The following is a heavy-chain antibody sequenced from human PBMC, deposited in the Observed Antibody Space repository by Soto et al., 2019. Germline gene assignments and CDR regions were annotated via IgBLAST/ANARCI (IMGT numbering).Heavy chain of an antibody. V-gene: IGHV3-74*01. J-gene: IGHJ4*02. CDR1: GFTFSSLW. D-gene: IGHD6-13*01. CDR2: IDSDGIGT. CDR3: VRLGGSSQIDF. Sequence: VQLVESGGDLVQPGGSLGISWAASGFTFSSLWMHWVRQVPGKGLEWISRIDSDGIGTSYADSVRGRFTISRDNSKNTPYLQMNSLRAEDTAVYYCVRLGGSSQIDFWGQGALVTFSS.